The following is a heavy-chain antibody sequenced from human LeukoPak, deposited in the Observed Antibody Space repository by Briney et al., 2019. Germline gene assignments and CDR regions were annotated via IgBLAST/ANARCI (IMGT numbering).Heavy chain of an antibody. CDR3: ARDGSGSNYFFDY. V-gene: IGHV3-30*03. J-gene: IGHJ4*02. Sequence: GGSLRLSCAASGFTFSTYGMHWVRQAPGKGLEWVAVISYGGSNKYYTDSVKGRFTISRDNSKNTLYQQMNSLRAEDTAAYYCARDGSGSNYFFDYWGQGTLVTVSS. CDR1: GFTFSTYG. D-gene: IGHD1-26*01. CDR2: ISYGGSNK.